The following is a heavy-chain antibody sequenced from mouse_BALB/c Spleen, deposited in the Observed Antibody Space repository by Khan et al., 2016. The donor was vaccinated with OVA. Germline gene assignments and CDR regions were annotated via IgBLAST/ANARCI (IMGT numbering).Heavy chain of an antibody. CDR1: GYSFTGYF. D-gene: IGHD1-1*01. Sequence: VRLQQSGPELVKPGASVKISCKASGYSFTGYFMNWVMQSHGKSLEWIGRINPHIGETFYNQKFKGKATLTADESSSTAHMELRSLASEDSAVYYCARKNGSDFDYWGQGTTLTVSS. CDR2: INPHIGET. V-gene: IGHV1-20*02. J-gene: IGHJ2*01. CDR3: ARKNGSDFDY.